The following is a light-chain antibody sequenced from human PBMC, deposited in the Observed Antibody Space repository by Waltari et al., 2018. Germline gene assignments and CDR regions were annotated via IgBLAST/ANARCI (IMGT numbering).Light chain of an antibody. V-gene: IGLV1-40*01. Sequence: QSVLTQPPSMSGAPGQRVTISCPGSSSNIVAGHAVHWYQVFPGTAPKLLIYGNNNRPSGVPDRFSGSKSDTSASLAIGGLQAEDEADYYCQSFDIRLSGGVVFGGGTKVTVL. J-gene: IGLJ3*02. CDR1: SSNIVAGHA. CDR2: GNN. CDR3: QSFDIRLSGGVV.